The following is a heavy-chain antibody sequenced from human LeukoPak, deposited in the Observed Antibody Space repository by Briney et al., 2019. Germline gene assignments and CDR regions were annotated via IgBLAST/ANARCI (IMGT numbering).Heavy chain of an antibody. J-gene: IGHJ4*02. CDR1: GFTFSSYA. Sequence: GGSLRLSCATSGFTFSSYAMSWVRQAPGKGLEWVSTISGGGGTTYYADSVKGRFTISRDNSKNTLYLQMNSLRAEDTAVYYCASSPTPFDYGGVYWGQGTLVTVSS. D-gene: IGHD4-17*01. V-gene: IGHV3-23*01. CDR2: ISGGGGTT. CDR3: ASSPTPFDYGGVY.